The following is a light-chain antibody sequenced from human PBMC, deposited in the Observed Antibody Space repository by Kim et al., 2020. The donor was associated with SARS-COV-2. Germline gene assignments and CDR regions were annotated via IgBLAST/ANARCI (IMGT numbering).Light chain of an antibody. Sequence: SYELTQPPSVSVSPGQTARITCSGDKLENKYVCWYQQKSGRSPVLVIYQDNKRPSGIPERFSGSNSGNTATLTISGTQPMDEAYYYCQAWDSSPAVVFGGGTQLTVL. J-gene: IGLJ2*01. CDR2: QDN. V-gene: IGLV3-1*01. CDR3: QAWDSSPAVV. CDR1: KLENKY.